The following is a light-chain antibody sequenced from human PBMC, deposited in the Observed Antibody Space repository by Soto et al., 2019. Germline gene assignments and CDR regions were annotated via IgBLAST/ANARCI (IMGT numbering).Light chain of an antibody. Sequence: DIQMTQSPSTLSASVGDRVTITCRASQFISSWLAWYQQKPGKAPKLLIYKASSLESGVPSRFSGSGSGTEFTLSISSLQPDDFATYYCQQYSIYPWTFGQGTKLEIK. V-gene: IGKV1-5*03. CDR2: KAS. J-gene: IGKJ1*01. CDR1: QFISSW. CDR3: QQYSIYPWT.